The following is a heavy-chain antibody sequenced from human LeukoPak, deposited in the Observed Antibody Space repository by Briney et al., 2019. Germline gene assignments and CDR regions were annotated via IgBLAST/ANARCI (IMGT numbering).Heavy chain of an antibody. CDR2: INHSGST. CDR1: GGSFSGYY. Sequence: SETLSLTCAVYGGSFSGYYWSWIRQPPGKGLEWIGEINHSGSTDYNPSLKSRVTISVDTSKNQFSLKLSSVTAADTAVYCCARGLRGGEYFDYWGQGTLVTVSS. D-gene: IGHD2-21*01. CDR3: ARGLRGGEYFDY. V-gene: IGHV4-34*01. J-gene: IGHJ4*02.